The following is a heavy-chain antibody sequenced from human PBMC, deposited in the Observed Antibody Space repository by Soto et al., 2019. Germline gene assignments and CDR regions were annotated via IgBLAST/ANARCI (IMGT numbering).Heavy chain of an antibody. D-gene: IGHD2-8*01. V-gene: IGHV4-31*03. CDR2: IYDSETT. Sequence: QVQLQESGPGLVMPSQTLSLTCTVSGDSVSSGGYYWNWIRQHPGRGLEWLGYIYDSETTYYNPSPESRLSISVDASNNQFSLKVTSVTPADTAVYYCARENFGVIIHDAFDLWGQGTMVTVSS. CDR3: ARENFGVIIHDAFDL. J-gene: IGHJ3*01. CDR1: GDSVSSGGYY.